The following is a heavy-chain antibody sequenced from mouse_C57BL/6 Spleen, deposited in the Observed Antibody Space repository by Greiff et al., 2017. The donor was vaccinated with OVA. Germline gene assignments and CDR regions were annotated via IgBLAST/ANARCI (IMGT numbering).Heavy chain of an antibody. CDR1: GFTFSDYG. CDR3: AGGYCGSGPWIAY. Sequence: EVKLVEPGGGLVKPGGSLKLSCAASGFTFSDYGMHWVRQAPEQGLEWVAYISSGSSTIYYADTVKGRFTISRVNAKNTTFLQMTSLRSEDTAMYYYAGGYCGSGPWIAYWGQGTLVTVSA. J-gene: IGHJ3*01. D-gene: IGHD1-1*01. CDR2: ISSGSSTI. V-gene: IGHV5-17*01.